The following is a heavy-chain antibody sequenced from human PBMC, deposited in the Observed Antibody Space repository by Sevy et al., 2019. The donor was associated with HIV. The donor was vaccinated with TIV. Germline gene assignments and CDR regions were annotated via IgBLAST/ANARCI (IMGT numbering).Heavy chain of an antibody. CDR3: ARDCSSATCLWGLDV. D-gene: IGHD2-2*01. J-gene: IGHJ6*02. CDR1: GFTFSNYW. Sequence: GGSLRLSCAASGFTFSNYWMSWVRQAPGKGLEWVANVKGDGSEKYYVASVKGRFTISRDNAKTSLYLQMNSLRAEDTAVYYCARDCSSATCLWGLDVWGQGTTVTVSS. CDR2: VKGDGSEK. V-gene: IGHV3-7*03.